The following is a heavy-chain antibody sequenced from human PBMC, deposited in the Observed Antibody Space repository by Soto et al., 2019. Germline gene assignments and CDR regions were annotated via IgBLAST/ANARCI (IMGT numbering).Heavy chain of an antibody. CDR3: SSGLISGSHYSGGWYYFDS. V-gene: IGHV4-34*01. CDR2: INHSGSA. D-gene: IGHD1-26*01. J-gene: IGHJ4*02. CDR1: GGSFSGYI. Sequence: SETLSLTCDVYGGSFSGYIWTWIRQTPGKGLQWIGQINHSGSANYNPSLKSRVTISVHTSNSQFSLELSSVTAADTAVYYCSSGLISGSHYSGGWYYFDSWGQGTQVTVSS.